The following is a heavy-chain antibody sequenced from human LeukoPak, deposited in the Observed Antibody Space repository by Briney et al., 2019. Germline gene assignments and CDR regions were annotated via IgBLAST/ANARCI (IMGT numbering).Heavy chain of an antibody. D-gene: IGHD4-17*01. Sequence: SETLSLTCAVSGASISSSNWWSWVRQPPGKGLEWIGEIYHSGKTNYNPSLKSRVTISLDPSKKKNQFSLNLTSVTAADTAVYYCARSNDDGDPLRVWGQGTLVTVSS. CDR3: ARSNDDGDPLRV. CDR2: IYHSGKT. V-gene: IGHV4-4*02. CDR1: GASISSSNW. J-gene: IGHJ4*02.